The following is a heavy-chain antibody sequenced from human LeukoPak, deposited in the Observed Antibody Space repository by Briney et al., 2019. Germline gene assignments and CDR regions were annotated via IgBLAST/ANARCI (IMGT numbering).Heavy chain of an antibody. CDR2: ISWDGGGT. CDR1: GFTFDDYT. Sequence: GGSLRLSCAASGFTFDDYTMHWVRQAPGKGLEWVSLISWDGGGTYYADSVKGRFTISRDNSKNSLYLQMNSLRTEDTALYYCAKDIASYGTFWFDPWGQGTLVTVSS. CDR3: AKDIASYGTFWFDP. V-gene: IGHV3-43*01. D-gene: IGHD5-18*01. J-gene: IGHJ5*02.